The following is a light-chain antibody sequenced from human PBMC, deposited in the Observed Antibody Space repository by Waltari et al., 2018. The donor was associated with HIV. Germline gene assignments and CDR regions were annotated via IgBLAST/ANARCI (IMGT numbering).Light chain of an antibody. J-gene: IGKJ1*01. Sequence: AIRLTQPPSSFSASTGDRVTITCRASQNIGNSLAWYQHKQGSAPRLLIYGSSTLQKGVASRFSGSASGTNFTLTISCLQSEDFATFSCHQYHRYPQTFGQGTRVEMK. CDR1: QNIGNS. V-gene: IGKV1-8*01. CDR3: HQYHRYPQT. CDR2: GSS.